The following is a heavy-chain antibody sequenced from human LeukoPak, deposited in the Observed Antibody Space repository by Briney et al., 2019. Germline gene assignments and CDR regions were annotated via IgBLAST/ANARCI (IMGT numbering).Heavy chain of an antibody. CDR2: ISSSSSYI. CDR3: ASRYDFWSGYYDYYGMDV. V-gene: IGHV3-21*01. Sequence: GGSLRLSCAASGFTFSSYSMNWVRQAPGKGLGWVSSISSSSSYIYYADSVKGRFTISRDNAKNSLYLQMNSLRAEDTAVYYCASRYDFWSGYYDYYGMDVWGQGTTVTVSS. J-gene: IGHJ6*02. CDR1: GFTFSSYS. D-gene: IGHD3-3*01.